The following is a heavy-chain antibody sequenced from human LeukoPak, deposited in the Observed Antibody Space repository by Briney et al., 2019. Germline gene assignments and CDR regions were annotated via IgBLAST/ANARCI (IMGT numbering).Heavy chain of an antibody. CDR1: GFTFSTYA. V-gene: IGHV3-30*03. Sequence: GGSLRLSCAASGFTFSTYAMHWVRQAPGKGLEWVAIISYDGSDKYYSDSVKGRFTISRDNAKNSLHLQMNSLRAEDTAFYYCARALYASSSWHTFDIWGQGTMVTVSS. CDR3: ARALYASSSWHTFDI. J-gene: IGHJ3*02. CDR2: ISYDGSDK. D-gene: IGHD6-13*01.